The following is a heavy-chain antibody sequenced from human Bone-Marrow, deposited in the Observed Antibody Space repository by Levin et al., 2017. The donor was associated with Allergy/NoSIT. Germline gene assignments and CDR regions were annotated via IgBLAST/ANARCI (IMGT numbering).Heavy chain of an antibody. Sequence: GGSLRLSCAASGFTFSSYGMHWVRQAPGKGLEWVAVISYDGSNKYYADSVKGRFTISRDNSKNTLYLQMNSLRAEDTAVYYCAKDGGSSYGRSVDPWGQGTLVTVSS. CDR2: ISYDGSNK. D-gene: IGHD6-13*01. J-gene: IGHJ5*02. CDR1: GFTFSSYG. CDR3: AKDGGSSYGRSVDP. V-gene: IGHV3-30*18.